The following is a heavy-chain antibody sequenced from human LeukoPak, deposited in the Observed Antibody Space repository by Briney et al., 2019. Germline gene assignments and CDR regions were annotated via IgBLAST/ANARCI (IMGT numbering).Heavy chain of an antibody. CDR2: INPNSGET. Sequence: ASVKVSCKTSGFTFTGYYVHWVRQAPGQGLEWMGRINPNSGETIYAERFQGRVTMTRDTSISAAYMELSSLRSDDTAVYYCARGVVGGIWSAAFWGQGSLVTVSS. D-gene: IGHD3-3*01. V-gene: IGHV1-2*06. CDR3: ARGVVGGIWSAAF. CDR1: GFTFTGYY. J-gene: IGHJ4*02.